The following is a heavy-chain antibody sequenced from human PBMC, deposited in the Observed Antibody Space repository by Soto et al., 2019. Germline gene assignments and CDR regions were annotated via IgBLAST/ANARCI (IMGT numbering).Heavy chain of an antibody. V-gene: IGHV4-4*02. CDR3: ARETSGNLEY. D-gene: IGHD3-10*01. CDR1: GGSISGSNW. J-gene: IGHJ4*02. Sequence: SETLSLTCAVSGGSISGSNWWTWVRQAPGKGLEWIGETHHSGSTNYNPSLKSRVTISVDKSKNQFSLKLTSMTAADTAVYYCARETSGNLEYWGQGTLVTVSS. CDR2: THHSGST.